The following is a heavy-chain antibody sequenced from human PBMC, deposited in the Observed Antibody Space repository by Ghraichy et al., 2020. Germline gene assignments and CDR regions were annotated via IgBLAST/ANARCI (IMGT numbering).Heavy chain of an antibody. CDR2: ISGSGGST. CDR3: AFGGRELPREATDY. V-gene: IGHV3-23*01. CDR1: GFTFSSYA. D-gene: IGHD1-26*01. J-gene: IGHJ4*02. Sequence: GESLNISCAASGFTFSSYAMSWVRQAPGKGLEWVSAISGSGGSTYYADSVKGRFTISRDNSKNTLYLQMNSLRAEDTAVYYCAFGGRELPREATDYWGQGTLVTVSS.